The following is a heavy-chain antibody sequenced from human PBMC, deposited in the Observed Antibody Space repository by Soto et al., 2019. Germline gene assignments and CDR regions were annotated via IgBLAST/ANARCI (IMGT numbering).Heavy chain of an antibody. CDR2: IYYSGST. Sequence: SETLSLTCTVSGGSISRHYWSWIRQPPGKGLEWIGYIYYSGSTNYNPSLKSRVTISVDRSKNQFSLKLSSVTAADTAVYYCARVPGPWGQGTLVTVSS. CDR3: ARVPGP. J-gene: IGHJ5*02. V-gene: IGHV4-59*11. CDR1: GGSISRHY.